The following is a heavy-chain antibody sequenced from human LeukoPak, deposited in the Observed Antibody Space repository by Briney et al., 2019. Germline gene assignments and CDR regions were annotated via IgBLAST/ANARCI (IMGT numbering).Heavy chain of an antibody. Sequence: SETLSLTCAVCGYFISSGYYWGWIRQPPGKGLEWIGGVSHSGSTFYTPSLKSRVTISVDPSRNQFSLKLSSLTAADTAVYYCASTALGYCTTSSCPDYWGPGTLVTVSS. CDR1: GYFISSGYY. CDR2: VSHSGST. J-gene: IGHJ4*02. V-gene: IGHV4-38-2*01. CDR3: ASTALGYCTTSSCPDY. D-gene: IGHD2-2*01.